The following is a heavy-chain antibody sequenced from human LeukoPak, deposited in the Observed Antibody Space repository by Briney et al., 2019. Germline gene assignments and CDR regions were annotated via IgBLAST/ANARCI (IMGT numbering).Heavy chain of an antibody. CDR2: ISGSGGST. J-gene: IGHJ4*02. D-gene: IGHD1-26*01. Sequence: GGSLRLSCAASGFTFSSYAMSWVRQAPGKGLEWVSAISGSGGSTYYADSVKGRFTISRGNSKNTLSLQMNSLRTEDTAVYYCAKDKLGAGDYWGQGTLVTVSS. CDR1: GFTFSSYA. CDR3: AKDKLGAGDY. V-gene: IGHV3-23*01.